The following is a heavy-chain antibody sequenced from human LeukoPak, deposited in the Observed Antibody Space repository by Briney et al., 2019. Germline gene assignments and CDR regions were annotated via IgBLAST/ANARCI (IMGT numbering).Heavy chain of an antibody. D-gene: IGHD5-12*01. Sequence: GGSLRLSCAASGFTFSSYSMNWVRQAPGKGLEWVSSISSSSSYIYYADSVKGRFTISRDNAKNSLYLQTNSLRAEDTAVHYCAREMGGYPFDYWGQGTLVTVSS. CDR2: ISSSSSYI. V-gene: IGHV3-21*01. J-gene: IGHJ4*02. CDR1: GFTFSSYS. CDR3: AREMGGYPFDY.